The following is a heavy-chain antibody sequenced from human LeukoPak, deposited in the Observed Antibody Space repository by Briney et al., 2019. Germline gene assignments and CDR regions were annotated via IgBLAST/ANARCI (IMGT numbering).Heavy chain of an antibody. CDR1: GFTVSSNY. CDR2: ISSSGRTV. J-gene: IGHJ4*02. CDR3: VRDQKPYCTGGSCYYY. D-gene: IGHD2-15*01. Sequence: GGPLRLSCAASGFTVSSNYMSWVRQAPGKGLEWVSYISSSGRTVYYGDSVKGRFTISRDNAKNSLDLQMNSLRAEDTAVYYCVRDQKPYCTGGSCYYYWGQGTLVTVSS. V-gene: IGHV3-11*04.